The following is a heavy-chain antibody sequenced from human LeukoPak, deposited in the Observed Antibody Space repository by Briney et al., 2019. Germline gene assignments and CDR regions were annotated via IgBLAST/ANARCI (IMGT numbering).Heavy chain of an antibody. CDR2: ISWNSGSI. Sequence: GGSLRLSCAASGFTVSSNYMSWVRQAPGKGLEWVSGISWNSGSIGYADSVKGRFTISRDNAKNSLYLQMNSLRTEDTALYYCAKDISYTPTYYFDYWGQGTLVTVSS. CDR1: GFTVSSNY. V-gene: IGHV3-9*01. J-gene: IGHJ4*02. CDR3: AKDISYTPTYYFDY. D-gene: IGHD1-26*01.